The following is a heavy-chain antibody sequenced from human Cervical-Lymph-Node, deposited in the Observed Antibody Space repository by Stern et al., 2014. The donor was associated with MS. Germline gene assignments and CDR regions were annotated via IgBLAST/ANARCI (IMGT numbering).Heavy chain of an antibody. V-gene: IGHV3-23*04. CDR3: ARDRARSMVAAGTVDF. CDR2: ISDNGGST. D-gene: IGHD6-19*01. Sequence: EVQLVESGGGLVQPGGSLRLSCAASGFTFSNYAMNWVRQAPGKGLEWVSPISDNGGSTYYADSVRGRFTISRDNSKNTLYLQMHNLRTEDTAVYYCARDRARSMVAAGTVDFWGQGNLVTVSS. J-gene: IGHJ4*02. CDR1: GFTFSNYA.